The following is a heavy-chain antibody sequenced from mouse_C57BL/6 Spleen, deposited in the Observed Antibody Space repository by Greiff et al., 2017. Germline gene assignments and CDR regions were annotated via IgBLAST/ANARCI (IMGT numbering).Heavy chain of an antibody. J-gene: IGHJ4*01. CDR2: IYPSDSET. CDR1: GYTFTSYW. CDR3: ARGYDGGYSMCY. V-gene: IGHV1-61*01. Sequence: QVQLQQPGAELVRPWSSVKLSCKASGYTFTSYWMDWVKQRPGQGLEWIGNIYPSDSETHYNQKFKDKATLTLDKSSSTAYMQLSRLTSEDSEVYYCARGYDGGYSMCYWEQGTSVTVSS. D-gene: IGHD2-10*02.